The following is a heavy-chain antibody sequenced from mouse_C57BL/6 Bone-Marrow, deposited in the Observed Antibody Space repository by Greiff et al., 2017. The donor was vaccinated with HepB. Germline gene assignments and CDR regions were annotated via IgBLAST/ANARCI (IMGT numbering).Heavy chain of an antibody. CDR3: NQCDYGSRSDY. D-gene: IGHD1-1*01. CDR1: GFNIKDDY. CDR2: IDPEDGDT. V-gene: IGHV14-4*01. J-gene: IGHJ2*01. Sequence: VQLQQSGAELVRPGASVKLSCTASGFNIKDDYMHWVKQRPEQGLEWIGRIDPEDGDTEYASKFQGKATITADTSSNTAYLQLSSLTSEDTAVYDCNQCDYGSRSDYWDQGTTLTVSS.